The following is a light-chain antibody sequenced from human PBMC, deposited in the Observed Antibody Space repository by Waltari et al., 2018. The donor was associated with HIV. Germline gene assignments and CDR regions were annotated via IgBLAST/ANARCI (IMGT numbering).Light chain of an antibody. J-gene: IGLJ2*01. CDR3: GTWDSSLSAGV. Sequence: QSVLTQPPSVSAAPGQRVTIPRSGSSSNLGYNYVSWYQQLPGTAPKLLLYGNNKRPSGIPDRFSGAKSGASATLGITGLQSGDEADYYCGTWDSSLSAGVFGGGTKLTVL. V-gene: IGLV1-51*01. CDR1: SSNLGYNY. CDR2: GNN.